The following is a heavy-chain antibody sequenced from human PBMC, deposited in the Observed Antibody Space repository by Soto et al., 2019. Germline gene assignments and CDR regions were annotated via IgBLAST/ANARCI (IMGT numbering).Heavy chain of an antibody. V-gene: IGHV4-39*01. CDR1: GGSISSSSYY. D-gene: IGHD2-15*01. Sequence: QLQLQESGPGLVKPSETLSLTCTVSGGSISSSSYYWGWIRQPPGKGLEWIGSIYYSGSTYYNPSLKSRVTISVDTSKNQFSLKLSSVTAADTAVYYCARLGDIVVVVAASNWYFDLWGRGTLVTVSS. J-gene: IGHJ2*01. CDR3: ARLGDIVVVVAASNWYFDL. CDR2: IYYSGST.